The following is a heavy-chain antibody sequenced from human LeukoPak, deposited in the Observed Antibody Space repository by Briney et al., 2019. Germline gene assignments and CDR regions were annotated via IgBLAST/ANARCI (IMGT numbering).Heavy chain of an antibody. CDR2: ISPTGSTT. Sequence: PGGSLRLSCTASGFSLSGHWMHWARQLPGEGLVWVSRISPTGSTTSYADSVKGRFTVSRDNAKNTLYLQVNNLRAEDTAVYYCARGPNSNWSGLDFWGQGTLLTVSS. V-gene: IGHV3-74*01. J-gene: IGHJ4*02. CDR1: GFSLSGHW. CDR3: ARGPNSNWSGLDF. D-gene: IGHD6-6*01.